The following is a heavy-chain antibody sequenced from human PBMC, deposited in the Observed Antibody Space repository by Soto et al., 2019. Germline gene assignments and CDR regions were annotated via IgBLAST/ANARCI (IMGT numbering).Heavy chain of an antibody. V-gene: IGHV1-69*06. CDR2: IIPLFGTS. CDR1: GGTFVSYA. J-gene: IGHJ2*01. Sequence: QVQLVQSGAEVKMPGSSVKVSCKVSGGTFVSYAISWVRQAPGQGLEWVGGIIPLFGTSTSAQKFQDRVTITADRSTSTAYLELRSLRSEDTAVYYCARDRPSQDWSFDLWGRGTLVTVSS. CDR3: ARDRPSQDWSFDL.